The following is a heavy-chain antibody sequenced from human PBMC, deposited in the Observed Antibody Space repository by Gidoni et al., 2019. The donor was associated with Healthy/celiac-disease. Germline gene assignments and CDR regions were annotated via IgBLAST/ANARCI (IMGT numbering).Heavy chain of an antibody. J-gene: IGHJ3*02. CDR3: ARRHNGYSSGWAKNGFDI. Sequence: EVQLVQSGAEVKKPGESLRISCKGSGYSFTSYWISWVRQMPGKGLEWMGRIDPSDSYTNYSPSFQGHVTISADKSISTAYLQWSSLKASDTAMYYCARRHNGYSSGWAKNGFDIWGQGTMVTVSS. CDR2: IDPSDSYT. D-gene: IGHD6-19*01. CDR1: GYSFTSYW. V-gene: IGHV5-10-1*03.